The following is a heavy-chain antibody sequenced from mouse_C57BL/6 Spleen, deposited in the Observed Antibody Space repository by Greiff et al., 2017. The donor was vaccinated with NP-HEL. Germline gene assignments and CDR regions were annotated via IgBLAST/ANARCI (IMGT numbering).Heavy chain of an antibody. J-gene: IGHJ4*01. CDR2: IWSDGST. D-gene: IGHD2-4*01. CDR3: ARHDDYDYAMDY. CDR1: GFSLTSYG. Sequence: VNVVESGPGLVAPSQSLSITCTVSGFSLTSYGVHWVRQPPGKGLEWLVVIWSDGSTTYNSALKSRLSISKDNSKSQVFLKMNSLQTDDTAMYYCARHDDYDYAMDYWGQGTSVTVSS. V-gene: IGHV2-6-1*01.